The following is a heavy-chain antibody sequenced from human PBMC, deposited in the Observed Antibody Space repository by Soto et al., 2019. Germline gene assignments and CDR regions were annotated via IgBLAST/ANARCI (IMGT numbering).Heavy chain of an antibody. V-gene: IGHV1-69*13. CDR2: IIPIFGTA. D-gene: IGHD3-22*01. J-gene: IGHJ3*02. CDR1: GGTFSSYA. Sequence: ASVKVSCKASGGTFSSYAISWVRQAPGQGLEWMGGIIPIFGTANYAQKFQGRVTITADESTSTAYMELSSLRSEDTAVYYCARAYYYDSSGYYYGAAFDIWGQGTMVTVSS. CDR3: ARAYYYDSSGYYYGAAFDI.